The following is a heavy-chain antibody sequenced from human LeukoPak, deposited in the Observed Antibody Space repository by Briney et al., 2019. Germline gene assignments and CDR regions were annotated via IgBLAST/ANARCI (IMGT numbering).Heavy chain of an antibody. CDR1: GGSISSYY. CDR2: IYYSGST. J-gene: IGHJ6*02. D-gene: IGHD2-15*01. V-gene: IGHV4-59*08. Sequence: SETLSLTCTVSGGSISSYYWSWIRQPPGKGLEWIGYIYYSGSTNYNPSLKSRVTISVGTFQSQFSLKLSSVTAADTAVYYCARYCGGGSCTYGMDVWGQGTTVTVSS. CDR3: ARYCGGGSCTYGMDV.